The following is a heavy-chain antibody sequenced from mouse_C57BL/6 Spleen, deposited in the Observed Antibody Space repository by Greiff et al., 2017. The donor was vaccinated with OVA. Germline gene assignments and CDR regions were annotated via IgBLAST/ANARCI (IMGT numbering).Heavy chain of an antibody. CDR2: ISGGSRTI. Sequence: DVKLQESGGGLVKPGGSLKLSCAASGFTFSDYGMHWVRQAPEKGLEWVAYISGGSRTIYYAATVKGRFTSTRDNAKNTLFLQMTRLRSEDTAIYYCARHGLYYFDYWGQGTTLTVSS. J-gene: IGHJ2*01. CDR1: GFTFSDYG. CDR3: ARHGLYYFDY. D-gene: IGHD1-2*01. V-gene: IGHV5-17*01.